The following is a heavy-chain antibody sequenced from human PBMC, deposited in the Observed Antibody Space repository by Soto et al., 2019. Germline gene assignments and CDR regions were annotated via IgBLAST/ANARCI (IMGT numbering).Heavy chain of an antibody. D-gene: IGHD3-10*01. CDR2: ISFDGSTE. CDR3: ARSRHGSGSYTHFYYGFDV. V-gene: IGHV3-30-3*01. CDR1: GFTFISYA. J-gene: IGHJ6*02. Sequence: QVQLVESGGGVVQPGRSLRLSCAASGFTFISYAMHWVRQAPGKGLEWVAVISFDGSTEYYADSVKGRFTISRDNSKNTVYLKMNSLRSEYTAVYYCARSRHGSGSYTHFYYGFDVWGQGTTVTVSS.